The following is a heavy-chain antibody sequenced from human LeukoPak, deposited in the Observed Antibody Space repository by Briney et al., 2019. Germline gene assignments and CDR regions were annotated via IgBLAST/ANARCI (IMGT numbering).Heavy chain of an antibody. J-gene: IGHJ6*02. CDR3: ARVGAGTTADYYYYGMDV. CDR1: GFTFDDYG. D-gene: IGHD4-11*01. Sequence: GGSLRLSCAASGFTFDDYGMSWVRQAPGKGLEWVSGINWNGGSTGYADSVKGRFAISRDNAKNSLYLQMNSLRAEDTAVYYCARVGAGTTADYYYYGMDVWGQGTTVTVSS. CDR2: INWNGGST. V-gene: IGHV3-20*04.